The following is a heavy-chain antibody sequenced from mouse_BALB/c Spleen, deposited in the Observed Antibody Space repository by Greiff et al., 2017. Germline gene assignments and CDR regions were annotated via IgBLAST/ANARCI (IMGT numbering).Heavy chain of an antibody. CDR1: GYTFSSYW. CDR2: ILPGSGST. V-gene: IGHV1-9*01. D-gene: IGHD2-10*02. CDR3: ARKYGNYDWYFDV. J-gene: IGHJ1*01. Sequence: QVQLQQSGAELMKPGASVKISCKATGYTFSSYWIEWVKQRPGHGLEWIGEILPGSGSTNYNEKFKGKATFTADTSSNTAYMQLSSLTSEDSAVYYCARKYGNYDWYFDVWGAGTTVTVSS.